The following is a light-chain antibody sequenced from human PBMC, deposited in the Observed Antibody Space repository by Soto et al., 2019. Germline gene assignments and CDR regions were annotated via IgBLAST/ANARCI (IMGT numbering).Light chain of an antibody. CDR3: QQYNNWPLT. CDR1: QSVSSS. V-gene: IGKV3-15*01. CDR2: GTS. J-gene: IGKJ4*01. Sequence: ETVMTQSPGTLSVSPGERATLSCRASQSVSSSLAWYQQKPGQAPRLLIYGTSTRANGLPARFSGSGSRTEFTLTISSLQSEDFAVYYCQQYNNWPLTFGGGTKVEIK.